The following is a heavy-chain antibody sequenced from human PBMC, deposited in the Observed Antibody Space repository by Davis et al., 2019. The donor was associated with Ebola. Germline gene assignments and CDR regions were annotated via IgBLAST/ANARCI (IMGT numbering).Heavy chain of an antibody. CDR2: ISYDGSNK. V-gene: IGHV3-30*03. CDR3: ARDTYYYGSGSYYYGMDV. Sequence: PGGSLRLSCAASGFTFSSYGIHWVRQAPGKGLEWVAVISYDGSNKYYADSVKGRFTISRDNSKNTLYLQMNSLRAEDTAVYYCARDTYYYGSGSYYYGMDVWGQGTTVTVSS. J-gene: IGHJ6*02. D-gene: IGHD3-10*01. CDR1: GFTFSSYG.